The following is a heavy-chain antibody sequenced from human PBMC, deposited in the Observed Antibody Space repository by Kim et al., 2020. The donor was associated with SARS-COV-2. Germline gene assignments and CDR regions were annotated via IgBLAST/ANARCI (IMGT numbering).Heavy chain of an antibody. CDR3: ARYRVWESGSFPFDY. D-gene: IGHD3-10*01. J-gene: IGHJ4*02. V-gene: IGHV3-11*06. Sequence: AGSVKGRFTVARDNTKNLMYLQMNRLRGEDTAVYFCARYRVWESGSFPFDYWGRGTLVSVSS.